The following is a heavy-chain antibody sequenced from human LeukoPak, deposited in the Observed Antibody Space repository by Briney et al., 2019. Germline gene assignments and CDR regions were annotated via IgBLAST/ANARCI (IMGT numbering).Heavy chain of an antibody. V-gene: IGHV3-23*01. CDR3: AKGIIIAAAGPAYFDY. J-gene: IGHJ4*02. Sequence: GGSLRLSCAASGFTFSSYAMSWVRQAPGKGLEWVSAISGSGDRTYYADSVKGRFTISRDSSKNTMYLQMNSLRAEDTAVYYCAKGIIIAAAGPAYFDYWGQGTLVTVSS. CDR1: GFTFSSYA. CDR2: ISGSGDRT. D-gene: IGHD6-13*01.